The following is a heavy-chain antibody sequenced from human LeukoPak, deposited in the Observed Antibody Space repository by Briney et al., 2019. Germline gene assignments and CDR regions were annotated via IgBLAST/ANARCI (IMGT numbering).Heavy chain of an antibody. CDR1: GGSISSSSYY. Sequence: SETLSLTCTVSGGSISSSSYYWGWIRQPPGKGLEWIGSIYYSGSTYYNPSLKSRVTISVDTSKNQFSLKLSSVTAADTAVYYCARAQYTSGYSSSWYVVDYWGQGTLVTVSS. CDR2: IYYSGST. D-gene: IGHD6-13*01. CDR3: ARAQYTSGYSSSWYVVDY. V-gene: IGHV4-39*07. J-gene: IGHJ4*02.